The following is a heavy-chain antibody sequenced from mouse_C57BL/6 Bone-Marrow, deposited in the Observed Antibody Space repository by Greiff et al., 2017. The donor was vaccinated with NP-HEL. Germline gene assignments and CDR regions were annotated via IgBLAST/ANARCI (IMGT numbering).Heavy chain of an antibody. V-gene: IGHV1-74*01. CDR2: IHPSDSDT. D-gene: IGHD2-3*01. CDR1: GYTFTEYT. CDR3: AIRGDGYYVFFAY. J-gene: IGHJ3*01. Sequence: QVQLQQSGAELVKPGASVKLSCKASGYTFTEYTIHWVKQRSGQGLEWIGRIHPSDSDTNYNQKFKGKATLTVDKSSSTAYMQLSSLTSEDSAVYDCAIRGDGYYVFFAYWGQGTLVTVSA.